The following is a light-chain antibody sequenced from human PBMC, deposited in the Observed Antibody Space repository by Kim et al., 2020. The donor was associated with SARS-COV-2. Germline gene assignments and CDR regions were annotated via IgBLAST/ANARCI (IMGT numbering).Light chain of an antibody. CDR1: QYLATW. Sequence: GYTVSITCRASQYLATWVAWYQQKPGMAPKVLMYDASKLKSGVPSRFSGSGSGTEFTLTITSLQPDDFATYYCQQYKSDPYTFGQGTKLEI. V-gene: IGKV1-5*01. CDR2: DAS. CDR3: QQYKSDPYT. J-gene: IGKJ2*01.